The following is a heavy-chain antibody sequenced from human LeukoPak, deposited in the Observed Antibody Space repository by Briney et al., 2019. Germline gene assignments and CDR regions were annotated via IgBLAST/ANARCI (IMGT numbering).Heavy chain of an antibody. Sequence: PGGSLRLSCAASGFTFSNYAMNWVRQVPGKGLEWVSGISGSSRSTNYADSVKGRFSIFRDNSKNTLYLQMNSLRAEDTAIYYCVKGIANWGQGTLVTVSS. CDR1: GFTFSNYA. J-gene: IGHJ4*02. D-gene: IGHD2/OR15-2a*01. V-gene: IGHV3-23*01. CDR3: VKGIAN. CDR2: ISGSSRST.